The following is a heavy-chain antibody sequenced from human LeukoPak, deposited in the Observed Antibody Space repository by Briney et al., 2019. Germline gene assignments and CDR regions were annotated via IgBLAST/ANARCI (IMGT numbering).Heavy chain of an antibody. V-gene: IGHV3-30*18. D-gene: IGHD6-19*01. CDR1: GFTFSSYG. CDR3: AKSQWLASYFDD. J-gene: IGHJ4*02. CDR2: ISYDGSNK. Sequence: GGSLRLSCAASGFTFSSYGMHWVRQAPGKGLEWVAVISYDGSNKYYADSVKGRFTISRDNSKNTLYLQMNSLRAEDTAVYYCAKSQWLASYFDDWGQGTLVTVSS.